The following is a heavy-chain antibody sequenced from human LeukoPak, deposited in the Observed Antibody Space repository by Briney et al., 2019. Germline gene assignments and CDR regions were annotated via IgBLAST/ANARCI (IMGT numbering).Heavy chain of an antibody. CDR3: ARVGNYDFWSGYSPYYYYYMDV. CDR1: GGSISSSSYY. D-gene: IGHD3-3*01. J-gene: IGHJ6*03. V-gene: IGHV4-39*07. CDR2: IYYSGST. Sequence: SEALSLTCTVSGGSISSSSYYWGWIRQPPGKGLEWIGSIYYSGSTYYNPSLKSRVTISVDTSKNQFSLKLSSVTAADTAVYYCARVGNYDFWSGYSPYYYYYMDVWGKGTTVTVSS.